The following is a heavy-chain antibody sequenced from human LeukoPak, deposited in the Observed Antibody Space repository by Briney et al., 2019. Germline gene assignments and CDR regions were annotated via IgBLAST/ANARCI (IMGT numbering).Heavy chain of an antibody. CDR1: GGSFSGYY. CDR3: ARGQSPFVSSSSYFDY. CDR2: INHSGST. V-gene: IGHV4-34*01. D-gene: IGHD6-6*01. Sequence: SETLSPTCAVYGGSFSGYYWSWLRQPPGKGLEWIGEINHSGSTNYNPSLKSRVTISVDTSKNQFSLKLSSVTAADTAVYYCARGQSPFVSSSSYFDYWGQGTLVTVSS. J-gene: IGHJ4*02.